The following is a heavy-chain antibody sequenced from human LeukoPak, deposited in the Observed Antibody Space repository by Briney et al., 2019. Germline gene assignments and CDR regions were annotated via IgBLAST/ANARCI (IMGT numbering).Heavy chain of an antibody. CDR1: GFTVSSNY. V-gene: IGHV3-53*01. D-gene: IGHD3-3*02. Sequence: GGSLRLSCAASGFTVSSNYMSWVRQAPGKGLEWVSVIYSGGSTYCADSVKGRFTISRDNSKNTLYLQMNSLRAEDTAVYYCARVMRIFGSYYYYYGMDVWGQGTTVTVSS. CDR3: ARVMRIFGSYYYYYGMDV. CDR2: IYSGGST. J-gene: IGHJ6*02.